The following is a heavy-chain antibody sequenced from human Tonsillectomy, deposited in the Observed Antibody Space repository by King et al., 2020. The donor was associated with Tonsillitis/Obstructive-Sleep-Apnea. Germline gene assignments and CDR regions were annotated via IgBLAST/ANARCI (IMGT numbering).Heavy chain of an antibody. CDR2: ISGSGGST. V-gene: IGHV3-23*04. J-gene: IGHJ5*02. CDR3: AKDCSSWYGEGNWFDP. Sequence: VQLVESGGGLVQPGGSLRLSCAASGFTFSSYAMSWVRQAPGKGLEWVSAISGSGGSTYYADSVKGRFTISRDNSKNTLYLQMNSLRAEDTAVYYCAKDCSSWYGEGNWFDPWGQGTLVTVSS. D-gene: IGHD6-13*01. CDR1: GFTFSSYA.